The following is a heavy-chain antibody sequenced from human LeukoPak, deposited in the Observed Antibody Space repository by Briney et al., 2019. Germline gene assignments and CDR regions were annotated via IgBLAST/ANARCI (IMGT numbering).Heavy chain of an antibody. CDR1: GFTFSSYA. Sequence: PGRSLRLSCATSGFTFSSYAMHWVRQASGKGLEWVALISYDGINQYYADSVKGRFIISRDNSKNTLYLQLNSLRLEDTAVYYCTLTTFGVVYYFDYWGQGTLVTVSS. V-gene: IGHV3-30*04. J-gene: IGHJ4*02. CDR2: ISYDGINQ. CDR3: TLTTFGVVYYFDY. D-gene: IGHD1/OR15-1a*01.